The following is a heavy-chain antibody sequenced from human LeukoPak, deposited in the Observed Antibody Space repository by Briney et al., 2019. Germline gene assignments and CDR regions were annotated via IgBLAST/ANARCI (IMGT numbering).Heavy chain of an antibody. CDR1: GYSLTSYW. Sequence: GESLKISCKGSGYSLTSYWIGWVRQMPGKGLEWMGIIYPGDSDTRYSPSFQGQVTISADKSISTAYLQWSSLKASDTAMYYCAASAAGTYDAFDIWGQGTMVTVSS. J-gene: IGHJ3*02. V-gene: IGHV5-51*01. D-gene: IGHD6-13*01. CDR2: IYPGDSDT. CDR3: AASAAGTYDAFDI.